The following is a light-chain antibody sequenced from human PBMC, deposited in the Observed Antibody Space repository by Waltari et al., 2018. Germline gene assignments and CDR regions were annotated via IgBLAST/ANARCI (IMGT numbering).Light chain of an antibody. CDR3: MQTLQPWT. V-gene: IGKV2D-29*02. CDR1: QSLLQSDGKTF. J-gene: IGKJ1*01. CDR2: EIF. Sequence: DVVMTQSPLSLSVTPGQPASMSCTSSQSLLQSDGKTFIYWYLQRPGQSPQLLIYEIFNRFSGVPERFSGSRSGTDFTLNISRVAADDVGTYYCMQTLQPWTIGQGTKVEIK.